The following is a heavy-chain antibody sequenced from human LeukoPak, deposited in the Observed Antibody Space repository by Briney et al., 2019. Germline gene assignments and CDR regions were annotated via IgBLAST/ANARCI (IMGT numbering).Heavy chain of an antibody. V-gene: IGHV3-30*01. J-gene: IGHJ4*02. Sequence: GGSLRLSCAASGFTFSSYAMHWVRQAPGKGLEWVAVISYDGGNKYYADSVKGRFTISRDNSKNTLYLQMNSLRAEDTAVYYCARDGMSRDGYNYYYFDYWGQGTLVTVSS. CDR2: ISYDGGNK. D-gene: IGHD5-24*01. CDR3: ARDGMSRDGYNYYYFDY. CDR1: GFTFSSYA.